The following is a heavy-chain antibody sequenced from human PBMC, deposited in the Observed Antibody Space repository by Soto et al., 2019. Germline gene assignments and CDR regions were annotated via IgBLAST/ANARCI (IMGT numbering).Heavy chain of an antibody. CDR2: IIPIFGTA. D-gene: IGHD5-18*01. Sequence: ASVKVSCKASGGTFSSYAISWVRQAPGQGLEWMGGIIPIFGTANYAQKFQGRVTITADESTSTAYMELSSLRSEDTAVYYCAREGYSYVLLFDYWGQGTLVTVSS. J-gene: IGHJ4*02. CDR3: AREGYSYVLLFDY. CDR1: GGTFSSYA. V-gene: IGHV1-69*13.